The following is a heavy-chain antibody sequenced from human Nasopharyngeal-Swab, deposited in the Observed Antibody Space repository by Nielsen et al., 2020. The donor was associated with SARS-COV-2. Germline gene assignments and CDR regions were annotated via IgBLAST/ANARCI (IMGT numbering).Heavy chain of an antibody. CDR3: ARLGYYYDSSGYYFSHYGMDV. CDR2: IKQDGSEK. J-gene: IGHJ6*02. V-gene: IGHV3-7*01. Sequence: GSLKISCAASGFTFSSYWMSWVRQAPGKGLEWVANIKQDGSEKYYVDSVKGRFTISRDNAKNSLYLQMNSLRAEDTAVYYCARLGYYYDSSGYYFSHYGMDVWGQGTTVTVSS. CDR1: GFTFSSYW. D-gene: IGHD3-22*01.